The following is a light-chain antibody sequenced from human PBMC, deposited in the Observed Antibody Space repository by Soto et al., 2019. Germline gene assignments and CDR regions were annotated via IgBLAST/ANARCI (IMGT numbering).Light chain of an antibody. J-gene: IGKJ1*01. CDR1: QVISSY. Sequence: DIQMTQSPSSLSASVGDRVTITCRASQVISSYLAWYQQKPGKVPKLLIYAASTLQSGVPSRFSGSGSGTDFTLTISSLQPEDVATYYCPKDSRAPETFGQGTKVEIK. CDR3: PKDSRAPET. V-gene: IGKV1-27*01. CDR2: AAS.